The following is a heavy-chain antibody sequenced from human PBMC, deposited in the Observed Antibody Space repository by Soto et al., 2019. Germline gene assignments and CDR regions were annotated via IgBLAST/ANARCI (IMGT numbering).Heavy chain of an antibody. J-gene: IGHJ4*02. CDR3: ARRWGTTFDY. V-gene: IGHV4-59*08. CDR1: GGSISSYY. D-gene: IGHD3-16*01. CDR2: IYYSGST. Sequence: SETLSLTCTVSGGSISSYYWSWIRQPPGKGLEWIGYIYYSGSTNYNSSLKSRVTISVDTSKNQFSLKLSSVTAADTAVYYCARRWGTTFDYWGQGTLVTVS.